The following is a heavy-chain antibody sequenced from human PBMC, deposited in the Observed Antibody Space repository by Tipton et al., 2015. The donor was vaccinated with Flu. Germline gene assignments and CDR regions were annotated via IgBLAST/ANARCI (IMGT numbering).Heavy chain of an antibody. V-gene: IGHV5-51*01. CDR3: ARPVTTFSPPFFDY. CDR1: GYSFTSYW. CDR2: IYPRNSDT. J-gene: IGHJ4*02. D-gene: IGHD4-17*01. Sequence: MQLVQSGAEVKKPGESLKISCKGSGYSFTSYWIGWVRQMPGKGLEWMGIIYPRNSDTRYSPSFQGQVTISADKSITTAYLQWSSLKASAPAMYYCARPVTTFSPPFFDYWGQGTVVPVSS.